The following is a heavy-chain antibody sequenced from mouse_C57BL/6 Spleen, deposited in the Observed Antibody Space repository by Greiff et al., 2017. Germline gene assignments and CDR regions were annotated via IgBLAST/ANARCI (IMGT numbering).Heavy chain of an antibody. Sequence: EVHLVESGGGLVKPGGSLKLSCAASGFTFSSYAMSWVRQTPEKRLEWVATISDGGSYTYYPDNVKGRFTISRDNAKNNLYLQMSHLKSEDTAMYYCARDLEGNAMDYWGQGTSVTVSS. CDR1: GFTFSSYA. CDR3: ARDLEGNAMDY. CDR2: ISDGGSYT. J-gene: IGHJ4*01. V-gene: IGHV5-4*01.